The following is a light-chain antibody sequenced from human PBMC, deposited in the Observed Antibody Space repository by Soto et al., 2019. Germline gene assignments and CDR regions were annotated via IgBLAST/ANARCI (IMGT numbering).Light chain of an antibody. CDR2: DVS. CDR1: QGVTTN. V-gene: IGKV3-15*01. CDR3: QHRSIWPVS. J-gene: IGKJ5*01. Sequence: DIIMTQSPATLSVSPGERATLSCRAGQGVTTNFAWYQQKSGQSPRLLIYDVSARATGVPARFSGTGSETDFTLTISGLQSDDSAVYYCQHRSIWPVSFGQGTRLEIK.